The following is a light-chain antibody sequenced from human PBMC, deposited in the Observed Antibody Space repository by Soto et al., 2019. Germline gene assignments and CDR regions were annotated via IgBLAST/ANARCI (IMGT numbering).Light chain of an antibody. J-gene: IGKJ1*01. CDR1: QSISSW. V-gene: IGKV1-5*03. Sequence: DIQMTQSPSTLSASVGDRVTITCRASQSISSWLAWYQQKPGKAPKLLIYKASSLESGVPSRFSGSGSETEFTLTISSLQPDDFATYYCQQYNSYLWTFGQGTKV. CDR2: KAS. CDR3: QQYNSYLWT.